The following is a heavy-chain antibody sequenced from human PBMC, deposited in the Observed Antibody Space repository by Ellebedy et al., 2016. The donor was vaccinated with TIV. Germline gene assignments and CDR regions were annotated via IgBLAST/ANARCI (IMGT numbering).Heavy chain of an antibody. Sequence: MPSETLSLTCTVSGGSISSYYWSWIRQPPGKGLEWIVYIYYSGSTTYNPSLKSRVTISVDTSKNQFSLELSSVTAADTAVYYCARRRYYGSGSYFDPWGQGTLVTVSS. CDR2: IYYSGST. J-gene: IGHJ5*02. V-gene: IGHV4-59*08. CDR1: GGSISSYY. CDR3: ARRRYYGSGSYFDP. D-gene: IGHD3-10*01.